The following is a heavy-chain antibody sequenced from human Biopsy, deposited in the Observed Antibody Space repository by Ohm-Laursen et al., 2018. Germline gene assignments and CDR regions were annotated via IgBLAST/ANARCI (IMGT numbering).Heavy chain of an antibody. V-gene: IGHV4-31*03. J-gene: IGHJ5*02. CDR3: ARDYGSGSLFDP. CDR2: IHYTGST. CDR1: GDSISGGGYY. Sequence: TLSLTCTVSGDSISGGGYYWSWIRQHPGKGLEWIGYIHYTGSTNYNPSLKSRVTISVDTSKNQFSLRLTSVTAADTAVYYCARDYGSGSLFDPWGQGTLVTVSS. D-gene: IGHD2-15*01.